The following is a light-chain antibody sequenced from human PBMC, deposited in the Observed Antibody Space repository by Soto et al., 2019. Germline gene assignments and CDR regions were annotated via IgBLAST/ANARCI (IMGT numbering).Light chain of an antibody. CDR2: DVS. CDR1: SSDIGGYNY. V-gene: IGLV2-14*01. CDR3: SSHTSSGTYV. Sequence: QSVLTQPASVSGSPGQSITISCTGTSSDIGGYNYVSWYQQHPGKVPKLLIYDVSNRPSGVSYRFSGSKSGNTASLTISGLQAEDEADYYCSSHTSSGTYVFGAGTKLTVL. J-gene: IGLJ2*01.